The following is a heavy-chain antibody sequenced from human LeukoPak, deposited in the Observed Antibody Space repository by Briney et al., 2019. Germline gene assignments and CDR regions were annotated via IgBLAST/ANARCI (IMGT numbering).Heavy chain of an antibody. CDR1: GGSISGYY. CDR3: ARAGCSSTSCYRGYYYYYMDV. V-gene: IGHV4-4*07. Sequence: SETLSLTCTVSGGSISGYYWSWIRQPAGKGLEWIGRIYTSGSTNYNPSLKSRVTMSVDTSKNQFSLKLSSVTAADTAVYYCARAGCSSTSCYRGYYYYYMDVWGKGTTVTVSS. D-gene: IGHD2-2*02. J-gene: IGHJ6*03. CDR2: IYTSGST.